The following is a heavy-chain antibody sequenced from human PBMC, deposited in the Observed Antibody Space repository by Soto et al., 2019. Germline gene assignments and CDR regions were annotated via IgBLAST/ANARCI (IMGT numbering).Heavy chain of an antibody. J-gene: IGHJ3*01. V-gene: IGHV3-74*01. Sequence: AAGFTFNYYWMHWVRQATGQGLVWVSHIHSDGSTTTYADSVKGRFTISRDNAKNTLYLQMNSLRAEDTAVYYCVRGDKGGFDLWGQGTTVTVSS. D-gene: IGHD2-21*02. CDR2: IHSDGSTT. CDR1: GFTFNYYW. CDR3: VRGDKGGFDL.